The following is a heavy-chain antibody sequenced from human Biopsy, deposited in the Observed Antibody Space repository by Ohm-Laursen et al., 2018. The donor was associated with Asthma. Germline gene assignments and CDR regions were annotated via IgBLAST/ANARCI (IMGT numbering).Heavy chain of an antibody. D-gene: IGHD2-8*01. CDR2: IKSKTDGGTT. Sequence: SLRLSCAASGFTFSNAWMSWVHQAPGKGLEWVVRIKSKTDGGTTDYAAPAKGRFTISRDDSKNTLYLQMNSLKTEDTAVYYCTTDALLYSSADYWGQGTLVTVSS. V-gene: IGHV3-15*01. CDR1: GFTFSNAW. CDR3: TTDALLYSSADY. J-gene: IGHJ4*02.